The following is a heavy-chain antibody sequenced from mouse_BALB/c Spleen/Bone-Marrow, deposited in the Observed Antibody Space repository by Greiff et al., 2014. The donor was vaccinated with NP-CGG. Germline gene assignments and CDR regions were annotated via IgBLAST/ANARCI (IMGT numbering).Heavy chain of an antibody. CDR1: GYTFTSYW. V-gene: IGHV1S41*01. D-gene: IGHD2-4*01. CDR2: FAPGSGNT. J-gene: IGHJ1*01. Sequence: DLAKPGASVKLSCKASGYTFTSYWINWIKQRPGQGLEWIGRFAPGSGNTYYNEMFKGKATLTVDTSSSTAYIQFSSLSSEVSTFYCWARARSTVITPWYFDVWGAGTTVTVSS. CDR3: ARARSTVITPWYFDV.